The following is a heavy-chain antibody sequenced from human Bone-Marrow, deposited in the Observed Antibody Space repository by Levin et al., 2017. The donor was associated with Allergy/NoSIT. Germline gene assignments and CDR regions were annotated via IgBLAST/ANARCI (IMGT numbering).Heavy chain of an antibody. Sequence: PSETLSLTCTVSGGSIRNFYWSWIRQPPGKRLEWIGYIYYSGSTNYNPSLQSRVTISVDTSKNQFSLKLTSVTAADTAVYYCARITHYDDGSSDYYPGYYFDFWGQGALVTVSS. CDR2: IYYSGST. CDR3: ARITHYDDGSSDYYPGYYFDF. J-gene: IGHJ4*02. V-gene: IGHV4-59*01. CDR1: GGSIRNFY. D-gene: IGHD3-22*01.